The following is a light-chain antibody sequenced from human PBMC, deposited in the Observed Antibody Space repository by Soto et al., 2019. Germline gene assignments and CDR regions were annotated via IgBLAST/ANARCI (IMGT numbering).Light chain of an antibody. Sequence: DIQLTQSPAFLSASVGDTVTITCRASQDISTSLAWYQQKPGMAPKLLIYAASTLHSGVPSRFSGSGSATDFTLTISALQPEDFATICCQQVNGYPFTFGGGTKVEMK. J-gene: IGKJ4*01. V-gene: IGKV1-9*01. CDR2: AAS. CDR1: QDISTS. CDR3: QQVNGYPFT.